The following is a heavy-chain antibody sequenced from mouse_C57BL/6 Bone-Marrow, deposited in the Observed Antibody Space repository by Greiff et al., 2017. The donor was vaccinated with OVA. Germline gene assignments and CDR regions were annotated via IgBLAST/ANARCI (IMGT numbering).Heavy chain of an antibody. D-gene: IGHD2-3*01. CDR1: GFTFSDYY. Sequence: EVQRVESAGGLVQPGSSMKLSCTASGFTFSDYYMAWVRQVPEKGLEWVANINYDGSSTYYLDSLKSRFIISRDNAKNILYLQMSSLKSEDTATYYCARDYDNNYWYFDVWGTGTTVTVSS. J-gene: IGHJ1*03. CDR2: INYDGSST. CDR3: ARDYDNNYWYFDV. V-gene: IGHV5-16*01.